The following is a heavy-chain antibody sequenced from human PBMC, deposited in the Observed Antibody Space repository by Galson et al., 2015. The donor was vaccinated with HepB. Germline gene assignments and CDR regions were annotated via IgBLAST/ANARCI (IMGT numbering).Heavy chain of an antibody. CDR3: ARGLGAYSSGWYGPTQQNWFDP. CDR1: GYTFTGYY. V-gene: IGHV1-2*04. J-gene: IGHJ5*02. Sequence: SVKVSCKASGYTFTGYYMHWVRQAPGQGLEWMGWINPNSGGTNYAQRFQGWVTMTRDTSISTAYMELSRLRSDDTAVYYCARGLGAYSSGWYGPTQQNWFDPWGQGTLVTVSS. CDR2: INPNSGGT. D-gene: IGHD6-19*01.